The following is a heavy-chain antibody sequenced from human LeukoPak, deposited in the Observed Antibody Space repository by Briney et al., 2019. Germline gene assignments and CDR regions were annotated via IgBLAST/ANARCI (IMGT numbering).Heavy chain of an antibody. CDR3: ARDPGYGHDYYYYMDV. J-gene: IGHJ6*03. Sequence: SSQTLSLTCTVSGGSISSGDYYWSWIRQPPGKGLEWIGYIYYSGSTYYNPSLKSRVTISVDTSKNQFSLKLSSVTAADTAVYYCARDPGYGHDYYYYMDVWGKGTTVTVSS. D-gene: IGHD5-18*01. V-gene: IGHV4-30-4*08. CDR2: IYYSGST. CDR1: GGSISSGDYY.